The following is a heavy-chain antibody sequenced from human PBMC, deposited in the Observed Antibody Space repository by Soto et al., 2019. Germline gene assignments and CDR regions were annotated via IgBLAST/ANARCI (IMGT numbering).Heavy chain of an antibody. CDR2: IYYSGST. CDR1: GGSINGYY. D-gene: IGHD1-26*01. V-gene: IGHV4-59*01. J-gene: IGHJ4*02. Sequence: PSETLSLTCTVSGGSINGYYWSWIRQPPGKGLEWIGYIYYSGSTNYNPSLMSRVTISVDTSKNQFSLKLSSVTAADTAVYYCARDTGGVDYWGQGTLVTVSS. CDR3: ARDTGGVDY.